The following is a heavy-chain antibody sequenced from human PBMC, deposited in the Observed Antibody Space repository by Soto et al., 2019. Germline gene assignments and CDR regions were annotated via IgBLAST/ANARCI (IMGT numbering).Heavy chain of an antibody. CDR1: GYTFTNYG. CDR2: ISTNSGHT. Sequence: QVQLVQSGAEVKKPGASVKVSCKASGYTFTNYGISWVRQAPGQGLEWMWWISTNSGHTDYAQNLRGRVTMTTDTSTTTAYMELRSLRSDATAVYYCARVSWREKYGMDVWGQGTTVTVSS. CDR3: ARVSWREKYGMDV. V-gene: IGHV1-18*04. J-gene: IGHJ6*02.